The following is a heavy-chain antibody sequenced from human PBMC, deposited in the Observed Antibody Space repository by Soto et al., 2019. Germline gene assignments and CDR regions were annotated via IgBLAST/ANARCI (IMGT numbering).Heavy chain of an antibody. CDR1: GFSLSTSGVG. CDR3: ARYVATSPAGWFEP. D-gene: IGHD3-10*02. V-gene: IGHV2-5*02. CDR2: IYWDDDK. J-gene: IGHJ5*02. Sequence: SGPTLVNPTQTLTLTCTFSGFSLSTSGVGVGWIRQPPGKALEWLALIYWDDDKRYSPSLRTRLSTTKDTSKNQVVLTLTNMDPVDTATYYCARYVATSPAGWFEPWGQGIPVTVSS.